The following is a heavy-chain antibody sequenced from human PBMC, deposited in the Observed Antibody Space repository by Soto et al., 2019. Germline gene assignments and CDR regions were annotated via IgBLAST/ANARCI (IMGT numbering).Heavy chain of an antibody. D-gene: IGHD3-3*01. CDR2: IHYSGST. Sequence: QVQLQESGPGLVKPSQTLSLTCTVSGGSISSGDYYWSWIRQHPGKGLGWIGYIHYSGSTYYNPALKSRVTISVDTSKNQFSLKLSSVTAADTAVYYCARWWSGSRQGFDPWGQGTLVTVSS. V-gene: IGHV4-31*03. J-gene: IGHJ5*02. CDR1: GGSISSGDYY. CDR3: ARWWSGSRQGFDP.